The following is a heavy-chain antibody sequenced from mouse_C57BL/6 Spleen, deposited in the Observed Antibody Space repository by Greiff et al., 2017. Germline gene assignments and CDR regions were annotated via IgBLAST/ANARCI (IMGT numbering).Heavy chain of an antibody. CDR2: LWSGGST. V-gene: IGHV2-4*01. Sequence: VQLQQSGPGLVQPSQSLSITCTVSGFSLTSYGVHWVRQPPGKGLEWLGVLWSGGSTDYNAAFISRLSISKDNSKSQVFFKMNSLQADDTAIYYCAKIYGSSPYYYAMDYWGQGTSVTVSS. CDR3: AKIYGSSPYYYAMDY. CDR1: GFSLTSYG. J-gene: IGHJ4*01. D-gene: IGHD1-1*01.